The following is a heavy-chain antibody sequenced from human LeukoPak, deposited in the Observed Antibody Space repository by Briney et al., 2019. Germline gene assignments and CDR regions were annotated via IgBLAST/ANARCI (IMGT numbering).Heavy chain of an antibody. D-gene: IGHD3-10*01. CDR3: ARCITMVRNPRFDP. J-gene: IGHJ5*02. CDR2: ISAYNGNT. CDR1: GYTFTSYG. Sequence: ASVKVSCKASGYTFTSYGISWVRQAPGQGLEWMGWISAYNGNTNYAQKLQGSVTMPTDTSTSTAYMELRSLRSDDTAVYYCARCITMVRNPRFDPWGQGTLVTVSS. V-gene: IGHV1-18*01.